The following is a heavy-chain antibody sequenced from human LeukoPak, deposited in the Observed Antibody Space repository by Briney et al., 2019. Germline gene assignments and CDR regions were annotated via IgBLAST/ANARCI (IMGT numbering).Heavy chain of an antibody. J-gene: IGHJ4*02. CDR3: ASSDYYYGSSGYGRPFDY. CDR2: INHSGST. Sequence: SETLSLTCAVYGGSFSGYYWSWIRQPPGKGLEWIGEINHSGSTNYNPSLKSRVTISVDTSKNQFSLKLSSVTAADTAVYYCASSDYYYGSSGYGRPFDYWGQGTLVTVSS. D-gene: IGHD3-22*01. CDR1: GGSFSGYY. V-gene: IGHV4-34*01.